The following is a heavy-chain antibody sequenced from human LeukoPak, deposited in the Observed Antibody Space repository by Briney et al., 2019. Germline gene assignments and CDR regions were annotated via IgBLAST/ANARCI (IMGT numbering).Heavy chain of an antibody. J-gene: IGHJ5*02. D-gene: IGHD3-3*01. CDR2: ITKGGATV. CDR1: GFTLSNYE. CDR3: ARLSVSITRRFDL. V-gene: IGHV3-48*03. Sequence: GGSLRLSCAPSGFTLSNYEMNWVRLTPGKGLEWISYITKGGATVLYAESVKGRFTISRDNANSALYLQMNSLRAEDTAVYFCARLSVSITRRFDLWGQGTLVTVSS.